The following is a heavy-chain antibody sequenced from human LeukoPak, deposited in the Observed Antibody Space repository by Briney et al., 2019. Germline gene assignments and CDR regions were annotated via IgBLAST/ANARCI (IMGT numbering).Heavy chain of an antibody. J-gene: IGHJ5*02. CDR2: IIPIFGTA. CDR1: GGTFSSYA. Sequence: SVKVSRKASGGTFSSYAISWVRQAPGQGLEWMGGIIPIFGTANYAQKFQGRVTITTDESTSTAYMELSSLRSEDTAVYYCARDQWLTTVGGVYRGVFDPWGQGTLVTVSS. D-gene: IGHD4-11*01. CDR3: ARDQWLTTVGGVYRGVFDP. V-gene: IGHV1-69*05.